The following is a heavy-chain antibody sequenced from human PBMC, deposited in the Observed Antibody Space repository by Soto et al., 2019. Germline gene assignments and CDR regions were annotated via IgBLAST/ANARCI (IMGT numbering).Heavy chain of an antibody. D-gene: IGHD3-16*01. Sequence: QVQLVQSGPEVKKTGSSMKVSCKASGGPFRGYGLNWVRQAPGQGLEWIGGIIANFGATNYAQKFQGRVSITADEVTPTIYMELKGLRSEDTAVYYCATPARDFYGPFYQHSGLDVWGKGTRLTVSS. V-gene: IGHV1-69*01. CDR3: ATPARDFYGPFYQHSGLDV. J-gene: IGHJ6*04. CDR2: IIANFGAT. CDR1: GGPFRGYG.